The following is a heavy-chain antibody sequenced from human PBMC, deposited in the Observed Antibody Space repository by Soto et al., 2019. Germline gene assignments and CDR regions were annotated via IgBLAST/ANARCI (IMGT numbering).Heavy chain of an antibody. CDR3: VRPQAKELGTIRGAFDI. V-gene: IGHV5-51*01. CDR1: GDTFTSHW. D-gene: IGHD3-10*01. CDR2: IYPADSDT. Sequence: GESLKISCKGSGDTFTSHWIAWVRQMPGKGLELMGLIYPADSDTRYSPSFEGQVTISVDKSISAAYLQWSSLKASDTAMYYCVRPQAKELGTIRGAFDIWGQGTKVTVSS. J-gene: IGHJ3*02.